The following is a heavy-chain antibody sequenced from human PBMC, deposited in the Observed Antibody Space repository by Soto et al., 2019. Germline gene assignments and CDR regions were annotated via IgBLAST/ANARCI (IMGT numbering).Heavy chain of an antibody. CDR2: IWYDGSVK. CDR1: GFIFTNHA. J-gene: IGHJ3*02. Sequence: QVQLVESGGGVVQPGRSLRLSCAASGFIFTNHAMHWVRQAPGKGLEWVAQIWYDGSVKNYADSMKGRFTVSRDSPKNTLFLQMNRLRVEDTAVYYCARDGQRLAPYAFDIWGQGTLVTVSS. V-gene: IGHV3-33*01. CDR3: ARDGQRLAPYAFDI. D-gene: IGHD6-25*01.